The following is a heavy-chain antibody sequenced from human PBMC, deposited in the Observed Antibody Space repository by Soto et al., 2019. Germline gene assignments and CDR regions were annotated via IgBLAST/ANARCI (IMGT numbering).Heavy chain of an antibody. V-gene: IGHV1-69*01. CDR3: SRAGVPCSSTSCVDF. CDR2: IKPVFGSP. Sequence: QVQLMQSGAEVKKPGSSVKVSCKTSGDTFSSYGINWRRLAPRQGLEWIGGIKPVFGSPVYARKFEGRLTKTADESTSTAYMQLSSLKSDVTAVYYCSRAGVPCSSTSCVDFWGQVTLITVSS. CDR1: GDTFSSYG. J-gene: IGHJ4*02. D-gene: IGHD2-2*01.